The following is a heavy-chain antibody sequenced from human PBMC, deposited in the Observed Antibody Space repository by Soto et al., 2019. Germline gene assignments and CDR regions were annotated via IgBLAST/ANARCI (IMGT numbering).Heavy chain of an antibody. CDR3: ARQQLIVVVVAATPPLWFDP. V-gene: IGHV4-39*01. Sequence: SETLSLTCTVSGGSISSSSYYWGWIRQPPGKGLEWIGGIYYSGSTYYNPSLKSRVTISVDTSKNQFSLKLSSVTAADTAVYYCARQQLIVVVVAATPPLWFDPWGQGTLVTVSS. CDR2: IYYSGST. J-gene: IGHJ5*02. CDR1: GGSISSSSYY. D-gene: IGHD2-15*01.